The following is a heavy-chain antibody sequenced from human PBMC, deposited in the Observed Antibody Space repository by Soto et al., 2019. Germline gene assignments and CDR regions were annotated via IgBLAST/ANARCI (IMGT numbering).Heavy chain of an antibody. J-gene: IGHJ6*02. CDR2: IIPILGIA. Sequence: QVQLVQSGAEVKKPGSSVKVSCKASGGTFSSYTISWVRQAPGQGLEWMGRIIPILGIANYAQKFQGRVTITADKSTSTAYMELSSLRSEDTAVYYCARDLGKGFGELLYPPSIYGMDVWGQGTTVTVSS. CDR3: ARDLGKGFGELLYPPSIYGMDV. D-gene: IGHD3-10*01. V-gene: IGHV1-69*08. CDR1: GGTFSSYT.